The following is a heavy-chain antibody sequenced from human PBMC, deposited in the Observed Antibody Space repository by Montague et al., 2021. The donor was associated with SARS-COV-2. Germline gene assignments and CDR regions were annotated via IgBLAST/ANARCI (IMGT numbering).Heavy chain of an antibody. Sequence: SETLSLTCAVSGDSISTHNWWTWVRLPPGKGLEWVGEIYHTGSTNYKPSLKSRVSMSVDKSRNQFSLKLTSVTAADTAVYYCARKGSGRYGVAVWGQGTLVAVSS. J-gene: IGHJ4*02. CDR2: IYHTGST. D-gene: IGHD1-26*01. CDR3: ARKGSGRYGVAV. CDR1: GDSISTHNW. V-gene: IGHV4-4*02.